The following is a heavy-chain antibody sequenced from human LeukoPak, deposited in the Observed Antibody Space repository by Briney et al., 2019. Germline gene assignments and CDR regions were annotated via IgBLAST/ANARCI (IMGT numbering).Heavy chain of an antibody. Sequence: PSETLSLTCTVSSGSISGSDYYWCWIRQPPGKGLEWIGSINYSGNTYYDSSLKSRVTISVDTSKNHFSLRLSSVTAADTAVYYCARRAGTTLRYYMDVWGKGTTVTVSS. J-gene: IGHJ6*03. CDR3: ARRAGTTLRYYMDV. CDR2: INYSGNT. V-gene: IGHV4-39*02. D-gene: IGHD6-19*01. CDR1: SGSISGSDYY.